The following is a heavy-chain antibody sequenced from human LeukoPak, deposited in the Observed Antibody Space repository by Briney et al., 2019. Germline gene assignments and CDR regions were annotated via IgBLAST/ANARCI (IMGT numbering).Heavy chain of an antibody. J-gene: IGHJ6*03. CDR2: IIPIFGTA. V-gene: IGHV1-69*13. CDR1: GGTFSSYA. CDR3: ARSELRYFDWLSSYMDV. D-gene: IGHD3-9*01. Sequence: ASVKVSCKASGGTFSSYAISWVRQAPGQGLEWMGGIIPIFGTANYAQKFQGRVTITADESTSTAYMELSSLRSEDTAVYYCARSELRYFDWLSSYMDVWGKGTTVTISS.